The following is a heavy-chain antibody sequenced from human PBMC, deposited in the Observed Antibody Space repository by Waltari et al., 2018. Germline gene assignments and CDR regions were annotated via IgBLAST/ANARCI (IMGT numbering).Heavy chain of an antibody. Sequence: QVQLVESGGGVVQPGRSLRLSCAASGFTFSSYAMHWVRQAPGKGLEWVAGISYDGSNKDYADSVKGRFTISRDNSKNTLYLQMNSLRAEDTAVYYCARDALGYCSGGSCYFSYFDYWGQGTLVTVSS. V-gene: IGHV3-30*01. CDR1: GFTFSSYA. J-gene: IGHJ4*02. CDR3: ARDALGYCSGGSCYFSYFDY. D-gene: IGHD2-15*01. CDR2: ISYDGSNK.